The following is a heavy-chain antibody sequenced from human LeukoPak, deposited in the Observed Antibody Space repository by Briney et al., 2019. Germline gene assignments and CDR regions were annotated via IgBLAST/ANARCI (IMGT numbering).Heavy chain of an antibody. J-gene: IGHJ4*02. V-gene: IGHV3-74*01. Sequence: GGSLRLSCAASGFTFRSYWMHWVRQAPGKGLVWVSRINSDGSDTTYADSVKGRFTISRDNAKNTLYLQMNSLRAEDTAVYYCAKNGPGLDYFDYWGQGTLVTVSS. D-gene: IGHD3-10*01. CDR1: GFTFRSYW. CDR2: INSDGSDT. CDR3: AKNGPGLDYFDY.